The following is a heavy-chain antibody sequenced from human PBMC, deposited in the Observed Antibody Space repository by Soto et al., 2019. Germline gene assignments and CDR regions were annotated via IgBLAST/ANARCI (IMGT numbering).Heavy chain of an antibody. V-gene: IGHV4-31*03. J-gene: IGHJ4*02. CDR2: IYYSGST. D-gene: IGHD1-26*01. CDR1: GGSISSGGYY. CDR3: AGGYSGSSTAIDY. Sequence: QVQLQESGPGLVKPSQTLSLTCTVSGGSISSGGYYWSWIRQHPGKVLERIGYIYYSGSTYYNPSLKSRVTISVDTSKNQFSLKLSSVTAADTAVYYCAGGYSGSSTAIDYWGQGTLVTVSS.